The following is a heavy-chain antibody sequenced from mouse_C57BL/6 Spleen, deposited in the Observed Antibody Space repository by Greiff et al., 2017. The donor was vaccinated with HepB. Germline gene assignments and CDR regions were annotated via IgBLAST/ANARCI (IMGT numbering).Heavy chain of an antibody. CDR2: ISNGGGST. CDR3: ARQRGNYGAMDY. CDR1: GFTFSDYY. V-gene: IGHV5-12*01. D-gene: IGHD2-1*01. Sequence: EVQLVESGGGLVQPGGSLKLSCAASGFTFSDYYMYWVRQTPEKRLEWVAYISNGGGSTYYPDTVKGRFTISRDNAKNTLYLQMSRLKSEDTAMYYCARQRGNYGAMDYWGQGTSVTVSS. J-gene: IGHJ4*01.